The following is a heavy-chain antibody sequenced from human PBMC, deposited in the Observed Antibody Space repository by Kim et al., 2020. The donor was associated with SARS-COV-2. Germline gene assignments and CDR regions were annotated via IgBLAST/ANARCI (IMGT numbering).Heavy chain of an antibody. J-gene: IGHJ5*02. Sequence: SETLSLTCTVSGGSISSSSYYWGWIRQPPGKGLEWIGSIYYSGSTYYNPSLKSRVTISVDTSKNQFSLKLSSVTAADTAVYYCARTKYCSSTSCYTGVWFDPWGQGTLVTVSS. D-gene: IGHD2-2*02. V-gene: IGHV4-39*01. CDR3: ARTKYCSSTSCYTGVWFDP. CDR2: IYYSGST. CDR1: GGSISSSSYY.